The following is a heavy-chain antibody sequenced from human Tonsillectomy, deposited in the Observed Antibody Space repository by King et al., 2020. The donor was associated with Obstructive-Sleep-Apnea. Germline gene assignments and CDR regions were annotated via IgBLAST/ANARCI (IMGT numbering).Heavy chain of an antibody. CDR2: ISYDGSNK. CDR1: GFTFSNYA. Sequence: QLVQSGGGVVQPGRSLRLSCAASGFTFSNYAMHWVRQAPGKGLEWVAVISYDGSNKKYADSVKGRFTISRDNSKNTLYLQMNSPRVEDTAVYYCSRLKPYYDMLTQNSMDVWGQGTTVTVSS. D-gene: IGHD3-9*01. CDR3: SRLKPYYDMLTQNSMDV. J-gene: IGHJ6*02. V-gene: IGHV3-30-3*01.